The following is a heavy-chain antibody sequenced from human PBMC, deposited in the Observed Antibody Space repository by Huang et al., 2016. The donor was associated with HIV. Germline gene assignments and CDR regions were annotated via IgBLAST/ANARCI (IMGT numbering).Heavy chain of an antibody. CDR3: ARHREGPVAYYSGWGSHLNYMDV. CDR2: IYYKGST. D-gene: IGHD3-10*01. V-gene: IGHV4-39*01. Sequence: QLLLQESGPGLVKPSEALALTCAVSGGSIRSSDYHWGWIRQPPGKGLEWIGSIYYKGSTHYSPSPKSRVTIAVETSKNLFFLNLTSMTAADTAVYYCARHREGPVAYYSGWGSHLNYMDVWGRGRTVVVSS. CDR1: GGSIRSSDYH. J-gene: IGHJ6*03.